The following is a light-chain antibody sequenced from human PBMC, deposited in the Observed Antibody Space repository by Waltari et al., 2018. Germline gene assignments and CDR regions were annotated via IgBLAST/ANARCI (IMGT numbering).Light chain of an antibody. CDR3: CSYAGTSTVV. Sequence: HSALTQPASVSGSPGQSITISCTGTSSAVGGYNYVSWYQQHPGKAPKLMIYDSSKRPSGVSNRVSGSKSGNTASLTIAGLQAEDEADYYCCSYAGTSTVVFGGGTKLTVL. V-gene: IGLV2-23*01. CDR1: SSAVGGYNY. CDR2: DSS. J-gene: IGLJ2*01.